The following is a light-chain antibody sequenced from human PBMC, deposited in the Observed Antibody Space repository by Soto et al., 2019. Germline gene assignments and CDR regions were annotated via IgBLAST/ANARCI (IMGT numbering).Light chain of an antibody. CDR3: QQYNSYWT. CDR2: KAS. J-gene: IGKJ1*01. Sequence: DIQMTQSPSTLSASVGDRVTITCRASQSISSWLAWYQQKPGKAPKLLIYKASSLESGVPSRVSGGGSGTEFTLTISSLQPDDFATYYCQQYNSYWTFGQGTKVEIK. V-gene: IGKV1-5*03. CDR1: QSISSW.